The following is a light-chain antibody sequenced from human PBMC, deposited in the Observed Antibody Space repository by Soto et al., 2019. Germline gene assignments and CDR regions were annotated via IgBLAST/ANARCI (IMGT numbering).Light chain of an antibody. CDR1: QSVSSSY. Sequence: EIVLTQSPGTLSLSPGERATLSCRASQSVSSSYLAWYQQKPGQAPRLLIYGASSRATGIPDRFSGSGSGTDFTLTISRLEPEDFAVYYCQQCGSSPPLTFSGGTKVEIK. V-gene: IGKV3-20*01. J-gene: IGKJ4*01. CDR2: GAS. CDR3: QQCGSSPPLT.